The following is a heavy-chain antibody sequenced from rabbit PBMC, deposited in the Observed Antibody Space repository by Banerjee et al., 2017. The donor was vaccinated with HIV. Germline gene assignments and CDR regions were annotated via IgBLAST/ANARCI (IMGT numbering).Heavy chain of an antibody. CDR1: GFSFSSSYW. CDR2: IYAGSSDST. CDR3: ARDLAGVVGWNLNL. D-gene: IGHD4-1*01. V-gene: IGHV1S45*01. J-gene: IGHJ4*01. Sequence: QEQLEESGGDLVKPEGSLTLTCTASGFSFSSSYWICWVRQAPGKGLEWIGCIYAGSSDSTYYASWAKGRFTISKTSSTTVTLQMTSLTAADTATYFCARDLAGVVGWNLNLWGPGTLVTVS.